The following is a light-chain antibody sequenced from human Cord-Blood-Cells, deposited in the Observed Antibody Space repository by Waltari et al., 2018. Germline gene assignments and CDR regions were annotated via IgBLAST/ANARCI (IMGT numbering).Light chain of an antibody. CDR1: SGHSSYA. J-gene: IGLJ3*02. CDR3: QTWGTGIRV. V-gene: IGLV4-69*01. CDR2: LNSDGSH. Sequence: QLVLTQSPSASASLGASVKLTCTLSSGHSSYAIAWHQQQPEKGPRYLMKLNSDGSHSKGAGIPDRFSGSSSAAERYLTISSLQSEDEADYYCQTWGTGIRVFGGGTKLTVL.